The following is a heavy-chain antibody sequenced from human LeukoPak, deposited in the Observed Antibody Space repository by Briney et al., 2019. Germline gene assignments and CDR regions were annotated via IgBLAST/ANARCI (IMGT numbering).Heavy chain of an antibody. CDR3: ARDRSLIWFGELLSY. CDR2: INPNSGGT. D-gene: IGHD3-10*01. V-gene: IGHV1-2*06. J-gene: IGHJ4*02. Sequence: GASVKVSCKASGYTFTGYHMHWVRQAPGQGLEWMGRINPNSGGTNYAQKFQGRVTMTRDTSISTAYMGLSRLRSDDTAVYYCARDRSLIWFGELLSYWGQGTLVTVSS. CDR1: GYTFTGYH.